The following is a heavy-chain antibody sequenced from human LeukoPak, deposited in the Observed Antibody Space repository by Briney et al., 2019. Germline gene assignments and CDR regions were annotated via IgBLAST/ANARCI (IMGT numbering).Heavy chain of an antibody. J-gene: IGHJ4*02. D-gene: IGHD6-19*01. CDR1: GFTFSSYS. V-gene: IGHV3-21*01. CDR2: ISSSSSYI. Sequence: GGSLRLSCAASGFTFSSYSMNWVRQAPGKGLEWVSSISSSSSYIYHADSVKGRFTISRDNAKNSLYLQMNSLRAEDTAVYYCARASVGYSSGWYVGTFDYWGQGTLVTVSS. CDR3: ARASVGYSSGWYVGTFDY.